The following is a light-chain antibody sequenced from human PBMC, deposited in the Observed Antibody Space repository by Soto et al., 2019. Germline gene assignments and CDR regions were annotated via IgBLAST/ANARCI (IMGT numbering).Light chain of an antibody. CDR2: DAS. Sequence: EILLTQSPATLSSSPAARATLSCRASESVDFHLAWYQQKPGQAPRLLIYDASVRATGTPARFSGSGSGTAFTLTISSLEPEDSAVYYCQQRHMWPITFGQGTRLEIK. V-gene: IGKV3-11*01. J-gene: IGKJ5*01. CDR3: QQRHMWPIT. CDR1: ESVDFH.